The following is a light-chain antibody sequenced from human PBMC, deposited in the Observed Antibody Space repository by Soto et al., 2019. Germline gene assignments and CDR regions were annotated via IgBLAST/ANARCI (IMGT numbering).Light chain of an antibody. CDR3: LQTFTSPLT. Sequence: DSQMPQSPSSMSASVGDIVPITCRASQSISSYLNWYQQKPGKAPKLLIYAASSLQSGVPSRFSGSGSGTDFTLTISSLQPEDFATYYCLQTFTSPLTCGGGNKGDIK. J-gene: IGKJ4*01. CDR2: AAS. V-gene: IGKV1-39*01. CDR1: QSISSY.